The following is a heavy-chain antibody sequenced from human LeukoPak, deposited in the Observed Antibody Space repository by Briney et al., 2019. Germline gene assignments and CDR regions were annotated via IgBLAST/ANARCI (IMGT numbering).Heavy chain of an antibody. CDR1: GFTFDDYA. CDR2: ISWNSGSI. V-gene: IGHV3-9*01. Sequence: GGSLRLSCAASGFTFDDYAMHWVRQAPGKGLKWVSGISWNSGSIGYADSVKGRFTISRDNAKNSLYLQMNSLRAEDTALYYCAKTKLVVPAAFDYWGQGTLVTVSS. CDR3: AKTKLVVPAAFDY. D-gene: IGHD2-2*01. J-gene: IGHJ4*02.